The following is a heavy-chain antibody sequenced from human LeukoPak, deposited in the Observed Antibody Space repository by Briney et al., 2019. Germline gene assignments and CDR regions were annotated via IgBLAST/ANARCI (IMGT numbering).Heavy chain of an antibody. Sequence: ASVKVSCKASGYTFTSYDINWVRQATGQGLEWMGWMNPNSGNTGYAQKFQGRVTITRNTSISTAYMELSSLRSEDTAVYYCASEYYDSSGYYGFDPWGQGTLVTVSS. J-gene: IGHJ5*02. V-gene: IGHV1-8*03. CDR3: ASEYYDSSGYYGFDP. CDR1: GYTFTSYD. D-gene: IGHD3-22*01. CDR2: MNPNSGNT.